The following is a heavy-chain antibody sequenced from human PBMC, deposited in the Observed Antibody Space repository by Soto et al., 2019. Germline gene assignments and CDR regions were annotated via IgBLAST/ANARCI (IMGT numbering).Heavy chain of an antibody. CDR1: GFTFSSYA. Sequence: GGSLRLSCAASGFTFSSYAMSWVRQAPGKGLEWVSAISGSGGSTYYADSVKGRFTISRDNSKNTLYLQMNSLRAEDTAVYYWAKDDSWYVVNYWGQGTLVTVSS. CDR3: AKDDSWYVVNY. J-gene: IGHJ4*02. D-gene: IGHD6-13*01. CDR2: ISGSGGST. V-gene: IGHV3-23*01.